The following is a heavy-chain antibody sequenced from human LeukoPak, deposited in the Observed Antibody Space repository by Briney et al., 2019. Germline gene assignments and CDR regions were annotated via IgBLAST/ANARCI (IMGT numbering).Heavy chain of an antibody. CDR2: IYYSGST. V-gene: IGHV4-59*01. Sequence: PSETLSLTCTVSGGSISSYYWSWIRQPPGKGLEWIGYIYYSGSTNYNPSLKSRVTISVDTSKNQFSLKLSSVTAADTAAYYCARGLPSCGGDCYSDAFDIWGQGTMVTVSS. J-gene: IGHJ3*02. D-gene: IGHD2-21*01. CDR1: GGSISSYY. CDR3: ARGLPSCGGDCYSDAFDI.